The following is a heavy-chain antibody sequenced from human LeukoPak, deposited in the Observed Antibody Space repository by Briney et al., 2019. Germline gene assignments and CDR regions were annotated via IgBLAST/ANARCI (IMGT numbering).Heavy chain of an antibody. CDR2: IYYSGNT. CDR3: ARDHEVSSSSFDY. V-gene: IGHV4-39*07. D-gene: IGHD6-6*01. J-gene: IGHJ4*02. CDR1: RGSVNSNSYY. Sequence: SETLSLTCTVSRGSVNSNSYYWGWIRQPPGKGLEWIGTIYYSGNTYYNPSLESRVTISVDTSENQFSLKLTSVTAADTAVYYCARDHEVSSSSFDYWGQGTLVTVSS.